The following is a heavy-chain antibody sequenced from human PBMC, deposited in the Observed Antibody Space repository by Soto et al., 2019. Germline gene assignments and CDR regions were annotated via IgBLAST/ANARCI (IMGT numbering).Heavy chain of an antibody. CDR3: ARCDYSTASLGPFDY. CDR1: GGSISSHY. J-gene: IGHJ4*02. D-gene: IGHD6-6*01. Sequence: SETLSLTCVVSGGSISSHYWSWIRQPPGGGLEWIGFVHYSGSTNYSPSLKSRVTMSVDTSKNQFSLNLNSVTAADTAFYFCARCDYSTASLGPFDYWGQGILVTVSS. CDR2: VHYSGST. V-gene: IGHV4-59*11.